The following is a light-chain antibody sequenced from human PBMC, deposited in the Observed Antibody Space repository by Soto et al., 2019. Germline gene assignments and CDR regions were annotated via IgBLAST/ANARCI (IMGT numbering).Light chain of an antibody. V-gene: IGKV1-5*03. CDR2: KAS. CDR1: QTISSW. J-gene: IGKJ1*01. Sequence: DIHVTQSRSRLSGSVGERCTITCRASQTISSWLAWYQQKPGKAPKLLIYKASTLKSGVPSRFSGSGSGTEFTLTISSLQPDDFATYYCQHYNSYSEAFGQGTKVDIK. CDR3: QHYNSYSEA.